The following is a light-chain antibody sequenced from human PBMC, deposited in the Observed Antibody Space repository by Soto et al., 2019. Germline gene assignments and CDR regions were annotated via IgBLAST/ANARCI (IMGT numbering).Light chain of an antibody. CDR1: QGISNY. J-gene: IGKJ3*01. Sequence: DIQMTQSPSSLSASVGDRVTITCRASQGISNYLAWYQQKPGKVPKLLIYAASTLQSGVPSLFSGSGSGTDLTLTISGLQPEDVATYYCQKYNSAPRTFGPGTKVDIK. V-gene: IGKV1-27*01. CDR2: AAS. CDR3: QKYNSAPRT.